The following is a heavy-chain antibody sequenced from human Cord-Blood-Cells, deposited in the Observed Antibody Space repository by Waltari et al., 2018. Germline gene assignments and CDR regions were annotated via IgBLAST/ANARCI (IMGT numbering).Heavy chain of an antibody. D-gene: IGHD2-8*02. V-gene: IGHV1-3*01. J-gene: IGHJ3*01. CDR3: AREARSTGRKGNAFDV. CDR1: GYTFTSYA. CDR2: INAGNGNT. Sequence: QVQLVQSGAEVKKPGASVKVSCKASGYTFTSYALHWAHQAPGQRLEWMGWINAGNGNTKYSQKFQGRVTITRDTSASTAYMELSSLRSEDTAVYYCAREARSTGRKGNAFDVWGQGTMVTVSA.